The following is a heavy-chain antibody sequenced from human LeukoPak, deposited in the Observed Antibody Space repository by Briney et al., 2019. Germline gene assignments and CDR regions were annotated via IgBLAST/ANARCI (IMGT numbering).Heavy chain of an antibody. CDR1: GFTFSSYG. Sequence: PGGSLRLSCAASGFTFSSYGIHWVRQAPGKGLEWVAVISSDGRITYYADSVKGRFTISRDNSKSTMYVQMNSLRTEDTAVYYCTKEEAVTGAMWFDHWGQGNL. J-gene: IGHJ4*02. V-gene: IGHV3-30*18. D-gene: IGHD2-21*02. CDR3: TKEEAVTGAMWFDH. CDR2: ISSDGRIT.